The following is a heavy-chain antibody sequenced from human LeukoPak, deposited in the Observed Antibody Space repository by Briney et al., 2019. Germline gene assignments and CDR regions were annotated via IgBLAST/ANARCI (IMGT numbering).Heavy chain of an antibody. CDR1: GGSISSSNW. Sequence: PLETLSLTCAVSGGSISSSNWWSWVRQPPGKGLEWIGEIYHSGSTNYNPSLKSRVTISVDKSKNQFSLNLSSVTAADTAVYYCARTIRGAEYNYFDYWGQGTLVTVSS. CDR2: IYHSGST. V-gene: IGHV4-4*02. J-gene: IGHJ4*02. D-gene: IGHD3-10*01. CDR3: ARTIRGAEYNYFDY.